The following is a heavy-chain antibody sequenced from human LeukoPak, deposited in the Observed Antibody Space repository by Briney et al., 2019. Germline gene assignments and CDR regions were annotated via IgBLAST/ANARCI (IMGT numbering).Heavy chain of an antibody. V-gene: IGHV5-51*01. Sequence: GESLKISCKGSGYSFTNYWIAWVRQMPGKGLEWMGIIHPGDSNTRYSPSFQGQVTISVDKSITTAYLQWSSLKASDTAVYYCATGRYCSGTTCYSSLDFWGQGTQVTVSS. CDR3: ATGRYCSGTTCYSSLDF. J-gene: IGHJ4*02. CDR2: IHPGDSNT. CDR1: GYSFTNYW. D-gene: IGHD2-15*01.